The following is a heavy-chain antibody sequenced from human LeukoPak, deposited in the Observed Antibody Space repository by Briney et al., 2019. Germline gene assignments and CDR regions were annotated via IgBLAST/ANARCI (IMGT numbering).Heavy chain of an antibody. V-gene: IGHV1-46*01. Sequence: ASVKVSCKASGYTFTSYNMHWVRQAPGQGLEWMGIIHPGVGSSSYARQFQGRLTMTRDTSTSTVYMGLSSLRSEDTAVYYCARRDLTIVTTRGFVYWGQGTLVTVSS. CDR3: ARRDLTIVTTRGFVY. CDR2: IHPGVGSS. J-gene: IGHJ4*02. D-gene: IGHD4-11*01. CDR1: GYTFTSYN.